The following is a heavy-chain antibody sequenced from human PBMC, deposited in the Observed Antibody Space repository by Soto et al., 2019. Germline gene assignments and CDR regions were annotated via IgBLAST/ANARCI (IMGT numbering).Heavy chain of an antibody. J-gene: IGHJ4*02. CDR1: GYTFTSYG. CDR2: ISAYNGNT. Sequence: QVQLVQSGAEVKKPGASVKVSCKASGYTFTSYGISWVRQAPGQGLGWMGWISAYNGNTNYAQKLQGRVTMTPATSTSTAYMELRSLRSDDTAVYYCARDAEVVRGPRGFDYWGQGTLVTVSS. V-gene: IGHV1-18*01. D-gene: IGHD3-10*01. CDR3: ARDAEVVRGPRGFDY.